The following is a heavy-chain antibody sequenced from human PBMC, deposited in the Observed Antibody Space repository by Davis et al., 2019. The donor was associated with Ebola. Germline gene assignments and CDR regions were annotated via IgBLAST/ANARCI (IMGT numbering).Heavy chain of an antibody. Sequence: GGSLRLSCAASGFTFSSYWMSWVRQAPGKGLEWVANIKQNGSEKYYVDSVKGRFTISRHNAENSLYLQMNSLRADDTSIYFCSRLEGTAFDHWGQGALVTVSS. CDR1: GFTFSSYW. CDR3: SRLEGTAFDH. J-gene: IGHJ4*02. CDR2: IKQNGSEK. D-gene: IGHD5-18*01. V-gene: IGHV3-7*01.